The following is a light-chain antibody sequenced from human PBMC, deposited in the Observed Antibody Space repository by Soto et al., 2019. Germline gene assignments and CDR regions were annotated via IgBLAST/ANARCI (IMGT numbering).Light chain of an antibody. J-gene: IGKJ1*01. V-gene: IGKV1-39*01. CDR3: QQSFSTPWT. CDR2: AAS. Sequence: DIQMSQSPSSLSASVGDRVTITCRASQYISDFLNWYQQKPGKAPVILIYAASTLQSGVPSRFTGSVSGTEFSLTISSLQAGDSAIYYCQQSFSTPWTVGQGTKVDIK. CDR1: QYISDF.